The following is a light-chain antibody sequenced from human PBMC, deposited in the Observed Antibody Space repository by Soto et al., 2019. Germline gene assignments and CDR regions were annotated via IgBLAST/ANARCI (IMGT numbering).Light chain of an antibody. Sequence: DIKMTQSPSSLSASVGDRVTITCQASQDISNYLNWYQQKPGKAPKLLIYDASSLESGVPSRFSGSGSGTEFTLTISSLQPDDFATYYCQQYNSYSPWTFGQGTKVDIK. CDR1: QDISNY. J-gene: IGKJ1*01. CDR2: DAS. V-gene: IGKV1-5*01. CDR3: QQYNSYSPWT.